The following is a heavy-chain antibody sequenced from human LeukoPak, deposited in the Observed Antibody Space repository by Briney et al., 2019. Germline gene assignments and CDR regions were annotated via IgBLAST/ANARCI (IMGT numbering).Heavy chain of an antibody. CDR1: GLIFSRYW. D-gene: IGHD2-21*02. V-gene: IGHV3-74*01. Sequence: GGSLRLTYAASGLIFSRYWVHWLHKAPGKGLVSVSRITPDGAITRHADFVKGRFTISRDNANNTVYLQMNSLRAEDTAVYYCVSLVVTDKWAFDIWGQGTMVTVSS. CDR3: VSLVVTDKWAFDI. J-gene: IGHJ3*02. CDR2: ITPDGAIT.